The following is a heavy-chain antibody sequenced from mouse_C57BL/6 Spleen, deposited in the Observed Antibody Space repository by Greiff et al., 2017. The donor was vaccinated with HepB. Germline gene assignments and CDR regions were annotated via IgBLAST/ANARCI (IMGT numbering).Heavy chain of an antibody. CDR1: GYTFTSYW. CDR3: AFYDGYYTYAMDY. D-gene: IGHD2-3*01. CDR2: IDPNSGGT. J-gene: IGHJ4*01. Sequence: QVQLQQPGAELVKPGASVKLSCKASGYTFTSYWMHWVKQRPGRGLEWIGRIDPNSGGTKYNEKFKSKATLTVDKPSITAYMQLSSLTSEDSAVYYCAFYDGYYTYAMDYWGQGTSVTVSS. V-gene: IGHV1-72*01.